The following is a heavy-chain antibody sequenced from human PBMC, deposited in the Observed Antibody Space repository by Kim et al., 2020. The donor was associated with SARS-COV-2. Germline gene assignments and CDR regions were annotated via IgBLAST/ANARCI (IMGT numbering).Heavy chain of an antibody. D-gene: IGHD5-12*01. CDR3: AKSRGWLQSGSFDY. Sequence: GGSLRLSCAASGFTFSSFAMSWVRQAPGKGLEWVSAISGSGGSTYYADSVKGRFSISRDNSKNTLYLQMNSLRAEDTAVYYCAKSRGWLQSGSFDYWGQGTLVTVSS. J-gene: IGHJ4*02. CDR2: ISGSGGST. V-gene: IGHV3-23*01. CDR1: GFTFSSFA.